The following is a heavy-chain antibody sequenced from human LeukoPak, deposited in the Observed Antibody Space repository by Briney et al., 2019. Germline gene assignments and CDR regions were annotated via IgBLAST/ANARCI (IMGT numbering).Heavy chain of an antibody. V-gene: IGHV1-2*02. D-gene: IGHD3-22*01. Sequence: GASVKVSCKASGHTFTGYYIHWVRQAPGQGLEWMGWVNPNSSGTNYGQNFQGRVTMTRDTSISTAYMELRGLTPDDTAVYYCARAGYYDSSGYYHPFDYWGQGIVVTVSS. CDR2: VNPNSSGT. CDR1: GHTFTGYY. CDR3: ARAGYYDSSGYYHPFDY. J-gene: IGHJ4*02.